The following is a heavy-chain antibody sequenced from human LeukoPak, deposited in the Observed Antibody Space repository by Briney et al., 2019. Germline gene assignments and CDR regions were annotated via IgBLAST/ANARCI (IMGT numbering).Heavy chain of an antibody. CDR1: GYSISSGYY. CDR3: ARLTGDSGSYIDY. CDR2: INHSGST. J-gene: IGHJ4*02. Sequence: SETLSLTCTVSGYSISSGYYWGWIRQPPGKGLEWIGEINHSGSTNYNPSLKSRVTISVDTSKNQFSLKLSSVTAADTAVYYCARLTGDSGSYIDYWGQGTLVTVSS. V-gene: IGHV4-38-2*02. D-gene: IGHD1-26*01.